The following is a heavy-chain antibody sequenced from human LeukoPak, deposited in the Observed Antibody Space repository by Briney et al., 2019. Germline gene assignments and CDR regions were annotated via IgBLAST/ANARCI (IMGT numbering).Heavy chain of an antibody. J-gene: IGHJ4*02. V-gene: IGHV3-23*01. Sequence: GGSLRLSCAGSGFSFSTYVLSWVRQAPGKGLEWVSSLSHSGGSAYYTDSVKGRFTISRDNSKDTLYLHMNSLRVGDTAVYFCAKLGFLTGSFDSWGQGTLVSVSS. D-gene: IGHD3-9*01. CDR3: AKLGFLTGSFDS. CDR1: GFSFSTYV. CDR2: LSHSGGSA.